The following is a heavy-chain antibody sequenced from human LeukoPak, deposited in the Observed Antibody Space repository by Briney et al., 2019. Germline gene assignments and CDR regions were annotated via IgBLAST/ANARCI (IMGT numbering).Heavy chain of an antibody. CDR2: IYFNGMT. V-gene: IGHV4-59*08. Sequence: SETLSLTCNVSGGAITGHYWSWLRQSPEKGLEWIGFIYFNGMTKYSPSLESRVTISVDTSKNQFSLRLTSVTAAATAVYFCARQFPPYHSGSHYFDNWGQGMQVTVSS. CDR1: GGAITGHY. D-gene: IGHD3-10*01. CDR3: ARQFPPYHSGSHYFDN. J-gene: IGHJ4*02.